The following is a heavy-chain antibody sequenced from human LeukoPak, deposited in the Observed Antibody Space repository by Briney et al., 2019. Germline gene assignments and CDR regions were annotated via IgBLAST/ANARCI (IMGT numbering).Heavy chain of an antibody. J-gene: IGHJ3*01. V-gene: IGHV4-34*01. CDR1: GGSFSGYY. D-gene: IGHD4-17*01. CDR3: ATPYGATPGAFDV. Sequence: SETLSLTCAVYGGSFSGYYWSWIRQPPGKGLEWIGEINHSGSTNYNPSLKSRVTISVDTSKNQFSLKLSSVTAADTAVYYCATPYGATPGAFDVWGQGTMVTVSS. CDR2: INHSGST.